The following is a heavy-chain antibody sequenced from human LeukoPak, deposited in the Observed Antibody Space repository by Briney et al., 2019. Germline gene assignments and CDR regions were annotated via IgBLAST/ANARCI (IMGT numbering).Heavy chain of an antibody. D-gene: IGHD4-17*01. V-gene: IGHV4-59*01. J-gene: IGHJ4*02. CDR2: IYYSEDAYYNPSLSRST. CDR3: AKPTHNTGDYTD. Sequence: SETLSLTCSVSDGSISPYYWSWIRQPPGKGLEWIGYIYYSEDAYYNPSLSRSTNYNPSLKSRVTILLDTSKNQFSLKLSSVTAADTAVYYCAKPTHNTGDYTDWGQGTLATVSS. CDR1: DGSISPYY.